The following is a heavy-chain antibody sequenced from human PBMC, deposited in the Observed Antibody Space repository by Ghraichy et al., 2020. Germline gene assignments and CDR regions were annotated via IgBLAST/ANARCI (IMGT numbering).Heavy chain of an antibody. CDR1: GVSINDYY. D-gene: IGHD3-3*01. J-gene: IGHJ4*02. Sequence: SETLSLTYTVSGVSINDYYWSWIRQPPGKGLEWIGYIYYGGYTNYNPSLKSRVTISVDTSKNQFSLKLTSVTAADTAVYFCASSLRFLEWPFYWGQGTLVTVSS. CDR3: ASSLRFLEWPFY. CDR2: IYYGGYT. V-gene: IGHV4-59*01.